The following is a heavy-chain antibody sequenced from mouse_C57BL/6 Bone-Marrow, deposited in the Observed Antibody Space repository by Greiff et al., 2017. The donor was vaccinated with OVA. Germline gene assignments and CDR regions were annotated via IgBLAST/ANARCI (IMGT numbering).Heavy chain of an antibody. CDR3: ARYSRCITTVVATPYWYFDV. Sequence: VQLQQPGAELVRPGSSVKLSCKASGYTFTSYWMDWVKQRPGQGLEWIGNIYPSDSETHYNQKFKDKATLTVDKSSSTAYMQLSSLTSEDSAVYYCARYSRCITTVVATPYWYFDVWGTGTTVTVSS. CDR2: IYPSDSET. J-gene: IGHJ1*03. CDR1: GYTFTSYW. V-gene: IGHV1-61*01. D-gene: IGHD1-1*01.